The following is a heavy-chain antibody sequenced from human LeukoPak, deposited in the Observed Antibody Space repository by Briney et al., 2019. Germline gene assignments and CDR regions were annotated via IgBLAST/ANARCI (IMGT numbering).Heavy chain of an antibody. CDR3: ARDKGYCSSTSCYEPRGNWFDP. CDR1: GGSFSGYY. Sequence: SETLSLTCAVYGGSFSGYYWSWIRQPPGKGLEWIGEINHSGSTNYNPSLKSRVTISVDTSKNQFSLKLSSVTAADTAVYYCARDKGYCSSTSCYEPRGNWFDPWGQGTLVTVSS. D-gene: IGHD2-2*01. J-gene: IGHJ5*02. V-gene: IGHV4-34*01. CDR2: INHSGST.